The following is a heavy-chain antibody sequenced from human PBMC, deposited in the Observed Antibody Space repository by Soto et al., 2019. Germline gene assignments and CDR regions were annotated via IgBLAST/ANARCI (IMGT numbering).Heavy chain of an antibody. D-gene: IGHD3-9*01. Sequence: SETLSLTCTVSGGSISSGGYYWSWIRQHPGKGLEWIGYIYYSGSTYYNPSLKSRVTISVDTSKNQFSLKLSSVAAADTAVYYCARDYYDILTGYRNYGMDVWGQGTTVTVSS. V-gene: IGHV4-31*03. CDR1: GGSISSGGYY. CDR2: IYYSGST. CDR3: ARDYYDILTGYRNYGMDV. J-gene: IGHJ6*02.